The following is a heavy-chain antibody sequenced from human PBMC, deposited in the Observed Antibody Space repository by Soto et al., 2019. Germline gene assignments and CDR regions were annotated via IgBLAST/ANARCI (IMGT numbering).Heavy chain of an antibody. Sequence: ASVKVSCKVSGYTLTELSMHWVRQAPGKGLEWMGGFDPEDGETIYAQKFQGRVTMTEDTSTDTAYMELSSLRSEDTAVYYCATPGPYCTNGVCLYYFDYWSQGTLVTAPQ. CDR1: GYTLTELS. D-gene: IGHD2-8*01. CDR3: ATPGPYCTNGVCLYYFDY. J-gene: IGHJ4*02. V-gene: IGHV1-24*01. CDR2: FDPEDGET.